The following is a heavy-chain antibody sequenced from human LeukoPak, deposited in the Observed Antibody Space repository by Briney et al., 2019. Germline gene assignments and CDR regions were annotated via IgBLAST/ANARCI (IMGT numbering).Heavy chain of an antibody. J-gene: IGHJ3*02. CDR2: ITSSGGSI. Sequence: LGGSLRLSCAASGFTFRSYAMSWVRQAPGKGLEWVSYITSSGGSIYYADSVKGRLTISRDNAKNSLYLQMNSLRAEDTAVYYCARAGICSGGGCYWGAFDIWGQGTMVTVSS. CDR3: ARAGICSGGGCYWGAFDI. CDR1: GFTFRSYA. V-gene: IGHV3-48*03. D-gene: IGHD2-15*01.